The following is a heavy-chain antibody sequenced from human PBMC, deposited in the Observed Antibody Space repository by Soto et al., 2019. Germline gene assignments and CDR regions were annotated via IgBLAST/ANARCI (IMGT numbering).Heavy chain of an antibody. V-gene: IGHV1-3*01. CDR1: GYSFATYA. J-gene: IGHJ5*02. CDR2: TNPATGNT. Sequence: ASVKVSCKASGYSFATYAIHWVRQAPGQGLEWMGWTNPATGNTEYSDKFQDRVTFTRDTSATTAYMELRGLRSEDTAVYYCARRYKSAGWLEPWGQGTLVTVSS. CDR3: ARRYKSAGWLEP. D-gene: IGHD1-1*01.